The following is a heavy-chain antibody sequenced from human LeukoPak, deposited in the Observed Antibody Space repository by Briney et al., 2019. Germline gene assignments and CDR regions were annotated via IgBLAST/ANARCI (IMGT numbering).Heavy chain of an antibody. V-gene: IGHV3-7*03. D-gene: IGHD6-13*01. J-gene: IGHJ4*02. Sequence: GGSLRLSCAASGFIFTKYWMSWVRQAPGKGLEGGANINEDGSKKFYVDSVKGRFSMSRDNAQNSVYFHLTSLRLEDTAGYYCETSAASAGSDWGQGTLVIVSP. CDR1: GFIFTKYW. CDR2: INEDGSKK. CDR3: ETSAASAGSD.